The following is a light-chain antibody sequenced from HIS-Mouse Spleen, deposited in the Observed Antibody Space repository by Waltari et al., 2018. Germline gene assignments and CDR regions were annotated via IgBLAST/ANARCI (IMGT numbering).Light chain of an antibody. J-gene: IGKJ1*01. CDR3: QQRSNGPCT. Sequence: EIVLTQSPATLSLSPGERATLSCRASQSVSSYLAWYQQKPGQAPRHLIYEASNRATGIPARFSGRGSETDFSLTISSLGPEDFAVYYCQQRSNGPCTFSQGTKVEI. CDR2: EAS. V-gene: IGKV3-11*01. CDR1: QSVSSY.